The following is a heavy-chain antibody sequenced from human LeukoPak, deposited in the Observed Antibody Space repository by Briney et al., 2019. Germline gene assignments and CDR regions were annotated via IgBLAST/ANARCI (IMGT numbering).Heavy chain of an antibody. D-gene: IGHD3-10*01. CDR3: ARGGDRSFDY. V-gene: IGHV4-38-2*02. J-gene: IGHJ4*02. CDR1: GYSISSGYY. Sequence: PSETLSLTCTVSGYSISSGYYWGWIRQPPGKGLEWIGSIYHGGTTYYDPSLKSRVTISVDTSRNQFSLRLSSVTAADTAVYYCARGGDRSFDYWGQGTLVTVSS. CDR2: IYHGGTT.